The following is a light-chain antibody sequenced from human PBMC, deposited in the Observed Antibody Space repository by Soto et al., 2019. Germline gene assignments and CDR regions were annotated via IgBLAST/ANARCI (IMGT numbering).Light chain of an antibody. CDR3: SSYTSSSHYV. CDR1: SSDVGGYNY. CDR2: EVS. Sequence: QSALTQPASVSGSPGQSITISCTGTSSDVGGYNYVSWYQQHPGKAPKLMIYEVSNRPSGVSNRFSGSKSGNTASLTISGLQDEDEDDYYCSSYTSSSHYVFGTGTKVTVL. V-gene: IGLV2-14*01. J-gene: IGLJ1*01.